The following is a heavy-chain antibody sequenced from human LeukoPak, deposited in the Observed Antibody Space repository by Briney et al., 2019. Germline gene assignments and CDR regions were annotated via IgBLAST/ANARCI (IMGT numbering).Heavy chain of an antibody. CDR2: IIPIFGTA. D-gene: IGHD2-2*01. V-gene: IGHV1-69*13. Sequence: ASVKVSCKASGGTFSSYAISWVRQAPGQGLEWMGGIIPIFGTANYAQKFQGRVTITADESTSTAYMELSSLRSEDTAVYYCARAGGQLPAAIEDGMGVWGQGTTVTVSS. CDR1: GGTFSSYA. CDR3: ARAGGQLPAAIEDGMGV. J-gene: IGHJ6*02.